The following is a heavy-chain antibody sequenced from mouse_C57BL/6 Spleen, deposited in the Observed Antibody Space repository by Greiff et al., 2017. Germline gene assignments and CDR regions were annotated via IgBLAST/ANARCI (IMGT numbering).Heavy chain of an antibody. CDR3: AIGENDGYLYCFDY. CDR1: GYTFTSYW. CDR2: IDPNSGGT. Sequence: VQLQQPGAELVKPGASVKLSCKASGYTFTSYWMHWVKQRPGRGLEWIGRIDPNSGGTKYNEKFKSKATLTVDKPSSTAYMQLSSLTSEDSAVYYCAIGENDGYLYCFDYWGQGTTLTVSS. V-gene: IGHV1-72*01. D-gene: IGHD2-3*01. J-gene: IGHJ2*01.